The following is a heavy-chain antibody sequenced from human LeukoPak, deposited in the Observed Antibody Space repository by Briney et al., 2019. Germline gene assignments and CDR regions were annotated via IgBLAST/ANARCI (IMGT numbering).Heavy chain of an antibody. Sequence: SETLSLTCTVSGGSISSSSYYWGWIRQPPGKGLEWIGEINHSGSTKYNPSLKSRVTLSLDTSKNQFSLRLTSVTAADTAVYYCAKSLYCGGDCSWGQGTLVTVSS. CDR2: INHSGST. CDR3: AKSLYCGGDCS. D-gene: IGHD2-21*02. V-gene: IGHV4-39*01. J-gene: IGHJ5*02. CDR1: GGSISSSSYY.